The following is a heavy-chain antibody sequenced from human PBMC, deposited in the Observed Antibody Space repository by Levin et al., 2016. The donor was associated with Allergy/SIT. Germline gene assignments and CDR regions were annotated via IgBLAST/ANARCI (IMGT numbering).Heavy chain of an antibody. V-gene: IGHV3-23*01. D-gene: IGHD1-26*01. Sequence: WIRQPPGKGLEWVSSFSGSGGNTYYADSVKGRFTISRDNSKNTLYLQMNTLRVEDTAVYYCAKESVGASGPYFDYWGQGTLVTVSS. CDR3: AKESVGASGPYFDY. J-gene: IGHJ4*02. CDR2: FSGSGGNT.